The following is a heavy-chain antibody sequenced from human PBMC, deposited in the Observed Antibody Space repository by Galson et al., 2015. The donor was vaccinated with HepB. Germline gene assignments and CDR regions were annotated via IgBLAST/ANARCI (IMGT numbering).Heavy chain of an antibody. D-gene: IGHD3-22*01. CDR3: AREDSSGFFDY. CDR1: GFTVSSNY. V-gene: IGHV3-66*01. Sequence: SLRLSCAASGFTVSSNYMSWVRQAPGKGLEWVSVIYSGGSTYYADSVKGRFTISRDNSKNTLYLQMNSLRAEDTAVYYCAREDSSGFFDYWGQGTLVTVSS. CDR2: IYSGGST. J-gene: IGHJ4*02.